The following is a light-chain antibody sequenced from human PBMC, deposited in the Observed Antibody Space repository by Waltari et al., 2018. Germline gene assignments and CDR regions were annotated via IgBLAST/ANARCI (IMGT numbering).Light chain of an antibody. CDR2: EAS. J-gene: IGKJ4*01. CDR1: QSIGSS. V-gene: IGKV1-5*03. Sequence: DIQMTQSPSTLSASVGDRVTITCRASQSIGSSLAWYQQKPGKAPKVVSYEASSLESGVPSRFSGSGSGTEFTLTISSLQPDDFATYYCQQCNSYLLTFGGGTKVEIK. CDR3: QQCNSYLLT.